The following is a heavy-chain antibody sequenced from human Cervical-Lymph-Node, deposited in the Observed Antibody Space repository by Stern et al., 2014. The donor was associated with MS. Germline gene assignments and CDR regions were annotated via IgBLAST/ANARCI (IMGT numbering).Heavy chain of an antibody. CDR1: GYTLTNYP. V-gene: IGHV7-4-1*02. Sequence: VQLVQSGSELKEPGASVKVSCKASGYTLTNYPMHWVRQAPGQGLEWMGWLYTNTGDSTYAQCFTGRFVFSVDTSVSTAYLHISSLKAEDTAVYYCARDFVDTAMITRSDYLDSWGQGTLVTVSS. D-gene: IGHD5-18*01. CDR3: ARDFVDTAMITRSDYLDS. J-gene: IGHJ4*02. CDR2: LYTNTGDS.